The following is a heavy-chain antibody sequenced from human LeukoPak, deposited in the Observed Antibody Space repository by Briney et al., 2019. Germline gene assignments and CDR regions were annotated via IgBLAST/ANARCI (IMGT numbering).Heavy chain of an antibody. CDR1: GGSITSYW. J-gene: IGHJ4*02. CDR2: IHRSGST. D-gene: IGHD4-17*01. CDR3: AKFGDYGHY. Sequence: SETLSLTCTVSGGSITSYWWSWLRQPAGKELEWIGRIHRSGSTRYNPSLESQVIMSVDASQNHFSLRMTSVTAADTAVYYCAKFGDYGHYWGQGILVTVSS. V-gene: IGHV4-4*07.